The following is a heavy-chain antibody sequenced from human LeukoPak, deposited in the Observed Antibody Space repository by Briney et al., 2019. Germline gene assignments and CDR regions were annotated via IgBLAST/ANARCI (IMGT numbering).Heavy chain of an antibody. J-gene: IGHJ4*02. CDR3: AKGPTRYFEALCDY. D-gene: IGHD3-3*01. Sequence: GGSLRLSCAASGFTFSSYAMSWVRQAPGKGLEWVSAISGSGGSTYYADSVKGRFTISRDNSRNTLYLQMNSLRAEDTAVYFCAKGPTRYFEALCDYWGQGTLVTVSS. CDR1: GFTFSSYA. V-gene: IGHV3-23*01. CDR2: ISGSGGST.